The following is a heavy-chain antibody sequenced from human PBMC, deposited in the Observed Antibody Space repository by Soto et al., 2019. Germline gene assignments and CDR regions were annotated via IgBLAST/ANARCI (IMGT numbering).Heavy chain of an antibody. V-gene: IGHV4-34*01. CDR2: INHSGST. Sequence: SETLSLTCAVYGGSFSGYYWSWIRQPPGKGLEWIGEINHSGSTNYNPSLKSRVTISVDTSKDQFSLKLSSVTAADTAVYYCARRVHRICLTGYYGAPNWFDPWGQGTLVTVSS. D-gene: IGHD3-9*01. J-gene: IGHJ5*02. CDR3: ARRVHRICLTGYYGAPNWFDP. CDR1: GGSFSGYY.